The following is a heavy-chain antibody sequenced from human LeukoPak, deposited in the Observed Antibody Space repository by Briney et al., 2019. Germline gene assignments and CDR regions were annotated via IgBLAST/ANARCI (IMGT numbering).Heavy chain of an antibody. CDR2: IKSKTDGGTT. CDR3: VIYEPPVA. D-gene: IGHD5-12*01. Sequence: GGSLRLSCAASGFSLNNSWMSWVRQAPGKGLEWVGRIKSKTDGGTTDYAAPVKGRFTILRDDSKNTLYLQMNSLRAEDTAVYYCVIYEPPVAWGQGTLVTVSS. V-gene: IGHV3-15*01. J-gene: IGHJ5*02. CDR1: GFSLNNSW.